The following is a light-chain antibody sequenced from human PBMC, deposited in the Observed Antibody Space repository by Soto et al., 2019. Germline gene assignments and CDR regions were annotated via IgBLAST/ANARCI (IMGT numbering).Light chain of an antibody. V-gene: IGLV2-23*01. CDR1: NSDVGSYNP. J-gene: IGLJ3*02. CDR3: CSYAGSRRV. CDR2: EGS. Sequence: QSALTQPASVSGSPGQSITISCTGTNSDVGSYNPVSWYQQHPGKVPKVMIYEGSKRPSGVSNRFSGSKSGNTASLTISGLQAEDEADYYCCSYAGSRRVFGGGTKLTVL.